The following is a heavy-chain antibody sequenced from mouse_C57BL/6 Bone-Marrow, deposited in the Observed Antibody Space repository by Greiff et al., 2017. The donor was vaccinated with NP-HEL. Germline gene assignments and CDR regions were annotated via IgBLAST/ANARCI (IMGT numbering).Heavy chain of an antibody. CDR2: ISSGGSYT. D-gene: IGHD2-1*01. CDR1: GFTFSSYG. CDR3: ARHRDRSNYFYYFDY. V-gene: IGHV5-6*01. Sequence: EVMLVESGGDLVKPGGSLKLSCAASGFTFSSYGMSWVRQTPDKRLEWVATISSGGSYTYYPDSVKGRFTISRDNAKKTLYLQMSSLKSEDRAMYYCARHRDRSNYFYYFDYWGQGTTLTVSS. J-gene: IGHJ2*01.